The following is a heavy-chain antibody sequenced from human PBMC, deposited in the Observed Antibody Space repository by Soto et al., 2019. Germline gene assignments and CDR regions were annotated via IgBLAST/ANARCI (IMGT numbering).Heavy chain of an antibody. Sequence: PGGSLRLSCAASGFTFSSYAMHWVRQAPGKGLEWVAVISYDGSNKYYADSVKGRFTISRDNSKNTLYLQMNSLRAEDTAVYYCARVTGIAVAGRDYYYYYGMDVWGQGTTVTVSS. J-gene: IGHJ6*02. D-gene: IGHD6-19*01. CDR1: GFTFSSYA. CDR2: ISYDGSNK. V-gene: IGHV3-30-3*01. CDR3: ARVTGIAVAGRDYYYYYGMDV.